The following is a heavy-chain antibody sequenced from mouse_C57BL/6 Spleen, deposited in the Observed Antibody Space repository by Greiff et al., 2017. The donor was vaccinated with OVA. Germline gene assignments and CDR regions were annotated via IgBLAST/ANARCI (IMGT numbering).Heavy chain of an antibody. V-gene: IGHV1-80*01. D-gene: IGHD1-1*01. CDR1: GYAFSSYW. CDR3: ARPYYYGSSLYYAMDY. Sequence: QVQLQQSGAELVKPGASVKISCKASGYAFSSYWMNWVKQRPGKGLEWIGQIYPGDGDTNYNGKFKGKATLTADKSSSTAYMQLSSLTSEDSAVYFCARPYYYGSSLYYAMDYWGQRTSVTGSS. CDR2: IYPGDGDT. J-gene: IGHJ4*01.